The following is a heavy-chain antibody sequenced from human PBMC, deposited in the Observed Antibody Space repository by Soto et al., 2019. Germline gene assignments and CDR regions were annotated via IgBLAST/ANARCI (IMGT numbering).Heavy chain of an antibody. CDR3: SRGEYGTWPTYYYYCMDA. V-gene: IGHV5-51*01. CDR1: GYSFTSYW. D-gene: IGHD3-10*01. J-gene: IGHJ6*01. CDR2: IYPGDSDT. Sequence: GESRKISCKGSGYSFTSYWIGWVRQMPGKCLEWMGIIYPGDSDTRYSPSFQGQVTISADKSISTAYLQWSSLKASATAMYYCSRGEYGTWPTYYYYCMDAWRQETTVTISS.